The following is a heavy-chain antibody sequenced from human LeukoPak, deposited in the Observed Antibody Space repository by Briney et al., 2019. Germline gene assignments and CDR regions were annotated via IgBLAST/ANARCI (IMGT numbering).Heavy chain of an antibody. CDR3: ASVTPESGYSGYYYYYYYMDV. Sequence: SETLSLTCAVYGGSFSGYYWGWIRQPPGKGLEWIGSIYYSGSTYYNPSLKSRVTISVDTSKNQFSLKLSSVTAADTAVYYCASVTPESGYSGYYYYYYYMDVWGKGTTVTISS. CDR1: GGSFSGYY. CDR2: IYYSGST. V-gene: IGHV4-39*01. J-gene: IGHJ6*03. D-gene: IGHD1-26*01.